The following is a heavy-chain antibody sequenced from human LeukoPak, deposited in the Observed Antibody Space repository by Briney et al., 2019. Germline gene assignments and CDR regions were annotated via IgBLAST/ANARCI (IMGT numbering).Heavy chain of an antibody. V-gene: IGHV1-46*01. CDR1: GYTFSSYC. CDR3: ATDFTAMYTGLDY. D-gene: IGHD5-18*01. CDR2: IKPSGSGT. J-gene: IGHJ4*02. Sequence: AASVKVSCKAFGYTFSSYCTHWVRQAPGQGLEWMGLIKPSGSGTNYAQKFQGRVTMTRDTSTSTVYMELSYLTSEDTAVYYCATDFTAMYTGLDYWGQGTLVAVSS.